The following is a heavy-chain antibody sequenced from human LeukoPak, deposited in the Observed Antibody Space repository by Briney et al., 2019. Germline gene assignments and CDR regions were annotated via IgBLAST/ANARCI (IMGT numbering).Heavy chain of an antibody. J-gene: IGHJ4*02. CDR2: INPNSGGT. V-gene: IGHV1-2*02. CDR1: GYTFTGYY. Sequence: ASVKVSCKASGYTFTGYYMHWVRQAPGQGLEWMGWINPNSGGTNYAQKFQGRVTMTRDTSISTAYMELSRLRSDDTAVYYRARDPYGDYGTFDYWGQGTLVTVSS. D-gene: IGHD4-17*01. CDR3: ARDPYGDYGTFDY.